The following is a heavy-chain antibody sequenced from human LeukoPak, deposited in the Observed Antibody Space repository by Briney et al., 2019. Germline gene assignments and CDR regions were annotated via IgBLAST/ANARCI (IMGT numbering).Heavy chain of an antibody. CDR2: ISSSSSYI. J-gene: IGHJ3*02. CDR1: GFTFSSYS. D-gene: IGHD2-21*02. CDR3: AGEHIVVVTAITKSGDVGGDAFDI. V-gene: IGHV3-21*01. Sequence: GGSLRLSCAASGFTFSSYSMNWVRQAPGKGLEWVSSISSSSSYIYYADSVKGRFTISRDNAKNSLYLQMNSLRAEDTAVYYCAGEHIVVVTAITKSGDVGGDAFDIWGQGTMVTVSS.